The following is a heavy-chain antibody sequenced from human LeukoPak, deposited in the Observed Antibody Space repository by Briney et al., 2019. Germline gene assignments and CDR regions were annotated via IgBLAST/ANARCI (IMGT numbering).Heavy chain of an antibody. D-gene: IGHD4-23*01. CDR2: ISGSGVT. V-gene: IGHV3-11*01. J-gene: IGHJ3*01. CDR3: ARDPMYNGGNSGAFDF. Sequence: GGSLRLSCAASGFTFSDHFMTWIRQAPGKGLEWISYISGSGVTYYADSVKARFTISRNNAQNSLWLQMDSLRAEDTAVYYCARDPMYNGGNSGAFDFWGQGTLVTVPS. CDR1: GFTFSDHF.